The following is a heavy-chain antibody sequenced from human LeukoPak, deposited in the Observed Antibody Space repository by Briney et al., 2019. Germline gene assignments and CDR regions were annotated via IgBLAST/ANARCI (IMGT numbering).Heavy chain of an antibody. J-gene: IGHJ4*02. D-gene: IGHD3-9*01. CDR2: INPNSGGT. Sequence: ASVKVSCKASGYTFTGYYMHWVRQGPGQGLEWMGWINPNSGGTNYAQKFQGRVTMTRDTSISTAYMELSRLRSDDTAVYYCARSQPPLRYFDWLLPETDYWGQGTLVTVSS. V-gene: IGHV1-2*02. CDR3: ARSQPPLRYFDWLLPETDY. CDR1: GYTFTGYY.